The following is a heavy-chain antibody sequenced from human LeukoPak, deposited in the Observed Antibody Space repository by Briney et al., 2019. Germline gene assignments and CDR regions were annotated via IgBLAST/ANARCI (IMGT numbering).Heavy chain of an antibody. D-gene: IGHD2-15*01. J-gene: IGHJ3*02. Sequence: PSETLSLTCTVSGGSISSGDYYWSWIRQSPGEGLEWIGYIWFSGNAYYNPSLKSPVTISVDTSKTRFSLKLTSVTAADTAVYYCARYCTGAICYSGAFDIWGRGTMVTVSS. CDR1: GGSISSGDYY. CDR2: IWFSGNA. V-gene: IGHV4-30-4*01. CDR3: ARYCTGAICYSGAFDI.